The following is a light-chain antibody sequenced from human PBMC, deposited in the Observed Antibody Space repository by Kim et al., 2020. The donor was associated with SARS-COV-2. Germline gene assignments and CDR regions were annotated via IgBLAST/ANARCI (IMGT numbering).Light chain of an antibody. CDR1: SLRNYC. J-gene: IGLJ2*01. CDR2: GKN. V-gene: IGLV3-19*01. CDR3: FSRDRSGNHLV. Sequence: ALGQTVRITCQGDSLRNYCASGYQQKPGQAPTLGIYGKNNRPSGIPDRFSGSCSRNTVSLTITGAQAEDEADYYCFSRDRSGNHLVFGGGTQLTVL.